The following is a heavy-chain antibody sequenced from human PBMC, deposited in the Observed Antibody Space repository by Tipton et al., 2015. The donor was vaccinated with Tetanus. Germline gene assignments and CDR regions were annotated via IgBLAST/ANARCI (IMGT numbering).Heavy chain of an antibody. CDR2: IYYSGST. V-gene: IGHV4-30-4*01. J-gene: IGHJ4*02. CDR3: ARSGYYDSSGDLPTR. D-gene: IGHD3-22*01. CDR1: GGSISSGDYY. Sequence: TLSLTCTVSGGSISSGDYYWSWIRQPPGKGLEWIGYIYYSGSTYYNPSLKSRVTISVDTSKNQFSLKLSSVTAADTAVYYCARSGYYDSSGDLPTRWGQGTLVTVSS.